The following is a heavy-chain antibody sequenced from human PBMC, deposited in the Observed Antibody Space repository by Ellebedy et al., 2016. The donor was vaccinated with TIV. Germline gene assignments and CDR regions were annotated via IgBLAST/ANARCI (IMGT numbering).Heavy chain of an antibody. Sequence: SETLSLTCAVSGGSISSSSYYWGWIRQPPGKGLEWIGCIFYTGTTYYSPSLKSRVTISVDTSKNQVSLKLSSVTAADTAIYYCARAYTRAVSTSLDHWGQGTLVTVSS. D-gene: IGHD5/OR15-5a*01. CDR2: IFYTGTT. CDR3: ARAYTRAVSTSLDH. J-gene: IGHJ1*01. V-gene: IGHV4-39*07. CDR1: GGSISSSSYY.